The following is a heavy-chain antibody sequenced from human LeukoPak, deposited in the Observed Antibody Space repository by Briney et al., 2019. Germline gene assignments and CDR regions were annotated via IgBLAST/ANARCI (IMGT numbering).Heavy chain of an antibody. CDR2: INHSGRT. V-gene: IGHV4-38-2*02. J-gene: IGHJ5*02. CDR3: ARESSAVAHTMMRDWLDP. CDR1: VYSIYFGHL. D-gene: IGHD3-22*01. Sequence: TPSETLSLTCDVSVYSIYFGHLWGWIRQPPGKGLEWIASINHSGRTYYTPSLKSRVTISVDTLKNQFSLKVTSVTAEDTDMYFYARESSAVAHTMMRDWLDPWGQGTLVTVSS.